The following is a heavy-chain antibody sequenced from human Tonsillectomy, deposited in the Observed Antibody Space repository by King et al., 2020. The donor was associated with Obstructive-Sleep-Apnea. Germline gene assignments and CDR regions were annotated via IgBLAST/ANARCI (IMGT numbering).Heavy chain of an antibody. J-gene: IGHJ4*02. Sequence: TLKESGPTLVKPTQTLALPCPFSGFSLATSGVGVGWIRQPPGPALEWLAVIYWDDAKRSSPSLNSRLNIIKDTSKNPVVLIMINMDPVDTATYYCVHRLHNLGAWDTGIFDYWGQGSLVTVSS. CDR3: VHRLHNLGAWDTGIFDY. CDR1: GFSLATSGVG. CDR2: IYWDDAK. D-gene: IGHD1-14*01. V-gene: IGHV2-5*02.